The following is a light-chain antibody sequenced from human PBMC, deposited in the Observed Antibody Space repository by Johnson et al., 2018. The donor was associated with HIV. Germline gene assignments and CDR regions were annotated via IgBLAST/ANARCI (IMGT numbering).Light chain of an antibody. CDR1: SSNIGNNY. CDR2: DNN. V-gene: IGLV1-51*01. CDR3: GTWDSSLSVV. Sequence: QSVLTQPPSVSAAPGQKVTISCSGSSSNIGNNYVSWYQQLPGTAPKLLIYDNNKRPSEIPDRFSGSKSGTSATLGITGLQTGDEADYYCGTWDSSLSVVFGTGTKVTVL. J-gene: IGLJ1*01.